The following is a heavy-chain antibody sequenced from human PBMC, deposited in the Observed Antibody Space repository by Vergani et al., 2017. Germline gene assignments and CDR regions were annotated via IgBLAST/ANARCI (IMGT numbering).Heavy chain of an antibody. CDR1: GYTFNNYY. CDR2: IKPSCCST. V-gene: IGHV1-46*02. Sequence: QVLLVQSGAEVKKPGASVRVSCKTSGYTFNNYYINWVRQAPGQGLEWMGIIKPSCCSTTYGQQFQGRLTMTRDTSTSTVYMDLSNLRSEDTAVYYCARPHGDILPPDPRRLDYWGQGTLGTVSS. CDR3: ARPHGDILPPDPRRLDY. J-gene: IGHJ4*02.